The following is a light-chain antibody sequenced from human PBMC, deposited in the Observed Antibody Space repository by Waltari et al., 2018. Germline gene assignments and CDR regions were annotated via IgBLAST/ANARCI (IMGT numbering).Light chain of an antibody. V-gene: IGKV3-20*01. CDR3: QYADTSLIT. CDR1: QSVSSSY. Sequence: EIALTQSPGTLSLSPGERATLSCRASQSVSSSYLAWYHHKPGQAPRLLLYGASNRATGITDRFSGSGSGTDFTLTINRLEPEDFAVYYCQYADTSLITFGQGTRLEIK. J-gene: IGKJ5*01. CDR2: GAS.